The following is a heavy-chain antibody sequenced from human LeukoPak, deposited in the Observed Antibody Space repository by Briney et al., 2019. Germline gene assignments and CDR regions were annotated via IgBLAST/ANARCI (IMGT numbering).Heavy chain of an antibody. CDR1: GGTFRTSG. J-gene: IGHJ5*02. Sequence: ASVKVSCKASGGTFRTSGVNWVRQAPGQGLEWMGMINLNDGGTTYAQKFQGRVTMTRDTSTSTVYMELSSLRSEDTALYYCARDRAYCTSTTCYRDNWFDPWGQGTLVTVSS. CDR2: INLNDGGT. D-gene: IGHD2-2*02. CDR3: ARDRAYCTSTTCYRDNWFDP. V-gene: IGHV1-46*01.